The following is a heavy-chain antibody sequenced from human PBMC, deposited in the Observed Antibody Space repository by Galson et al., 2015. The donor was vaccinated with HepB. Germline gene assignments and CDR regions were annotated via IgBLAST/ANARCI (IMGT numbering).Heavy chain of an antibody. V-gene: IGHV3-30*04. J-gene: IGHJ4*02. CDR2: ISYDGSNK. Sequence: SLRLSCAASGFTFSSYAMHWVRQAPGKGLEWVAVISYDGSNKYYADSVKGRFTISRNNSKNTLYLQMNSLRAEDTAVYYCARGRVFDYWGQGTLVTVSS. CDR3: ARGRVFDY. CDR1: GFTFSSYA.